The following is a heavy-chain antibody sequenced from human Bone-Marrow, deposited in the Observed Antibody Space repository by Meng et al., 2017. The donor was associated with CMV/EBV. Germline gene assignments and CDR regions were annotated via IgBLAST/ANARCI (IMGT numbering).Heavy chain of an antibody. V-gene: IGHV4-4*02. CDR3: ARNHGKTDFDY. CDR2: IYHSGST. D-gene: IGHD1-14*01. Sequence: TCAVDGGSISRSDWWSWVRTPPGKGLEWIGEIYHSGSTNYNPSLKSRVTISVDKSKSQFSLKLSSVTAADTAVYYCARNHGKTDFDYWGQGTLVTVSS. CDR1: GGSISRSDW. J-gene: IGHJ4*02.